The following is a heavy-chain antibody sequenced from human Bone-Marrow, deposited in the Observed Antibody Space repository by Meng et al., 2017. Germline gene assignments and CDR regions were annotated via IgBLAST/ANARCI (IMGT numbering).Heavy chain of an antibody. J-gene: IGHJ5*02. CDR2: IIPIFGTA. CDR1: GGTFSSYA. CDR3: ARPDNSGAGTWFDP. V-gene: IGHV1-69*05. Sequence: SVKVSCKASGGTFSSYAISWVRQAPGQGLEWMGGIIPIFGTANYAQKFQGRVTITTDESTSTAYMELSSLRSEDTAVYYCARPDNSGAGTWFDPWGQGTLVTVSS. D-gene: IGHD6-13*01.